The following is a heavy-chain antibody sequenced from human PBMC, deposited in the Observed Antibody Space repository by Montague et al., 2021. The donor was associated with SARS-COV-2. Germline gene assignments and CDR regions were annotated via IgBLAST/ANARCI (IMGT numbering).Heavy chain of an antibody. Sequence: SETLSLTYAVHGSSFSGYYWNWIRQSPGKGLEWIGEINHGGSTKFSPSLKGRLTISTDTSKNQFSLKLTSVAAADTAVYYCARLRDGVVPSPILGVGPFYSYYYMDVWGRGTPVTVSS. J-gene: IGHJ6*03. CDR2: INHGGST. V-gene: IGHV4-34*01. CDR1: GSSFSGYY. D-gene: IGHD3-10*01. CDR3: ARLRDGVVPSPILGVGPFYSYYYMDV.